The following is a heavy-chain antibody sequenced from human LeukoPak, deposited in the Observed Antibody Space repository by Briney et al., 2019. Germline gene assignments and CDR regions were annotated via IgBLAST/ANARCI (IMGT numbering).Heavy chain of an antibody. Sequence: PGGSLRLSCAASGFTFSSYGMHWVRQAPDKGLEWVAVISYDGSNKYYADSVKGRFTISRDNSKNTLYLQMNSLRAEDTAVYYCAKIDYWGQGTLVTVSS. V-gene: IGHV3-30*18. CDR2: ISYDGSNK. CDR3: AKIDY. J-gene: IGHJ4*02. CDR1: GFTFSSYG.